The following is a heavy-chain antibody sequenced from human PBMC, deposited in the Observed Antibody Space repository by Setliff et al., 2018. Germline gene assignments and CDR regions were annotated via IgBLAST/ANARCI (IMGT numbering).Heavy chain of an antibody. CDR2: IYDSGST. CDR1: GGSISSRSYY. V-gene: IGHV4-39*07. Sequence: PSETLSLTCSVSGGSISSRSYYWGWIRQPPGKGLEWIGSIYDSGSTHYSPSLRSRVTISVDTSKDQFSLRLTSVTAADTAIYYCARVRNTQNGFFDYWSQGTLVTVSS. D-gene: IGHD1-1*01. CDR3: ARVRNTQNGFFDY. J-gene: IGHJ4*02.